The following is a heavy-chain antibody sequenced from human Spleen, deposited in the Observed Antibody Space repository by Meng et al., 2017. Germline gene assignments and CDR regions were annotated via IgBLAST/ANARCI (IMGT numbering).Heavy chain of an antibody. CDR1: GYTFTGYY. J-gene: IGHJ4*02. V-gene: IGHV1-2*06. D-gene: IGHD1-20*01. CDR2: INPNIGST. CDR3: ARDNWNFFDY. Sequence: ASVKVSCKASGYTFTGYYLHWVRQAPGQGLEWMGRINPNIGSTYYAQRFQGRVTMTRDTSISTVYMEMTGLKSDDTAVYHCARDNWNFFDYWGQGALVTVSS.